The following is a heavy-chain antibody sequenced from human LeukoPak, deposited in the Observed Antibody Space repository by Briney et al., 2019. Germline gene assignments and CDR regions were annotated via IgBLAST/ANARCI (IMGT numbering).Heavy chain of an antibody. Sequence: SETLSLTCTVSGGSISSSSYYWGWIRQPPGKGLEWIGSIYYSGSTYYNPSLKSRVTISVDTSKNQFSLKLSSVTAADTAVYYCARGEQHHDYWGQGTLVTVSS. J-gene: IGHJ4*02. V-gene: IGHV4-39*07. D-gene: IGHD6-13*01. CDR1: GGSISSSSYY. CDR3: ARGEQHHDY. CDR2: IYYSGST.